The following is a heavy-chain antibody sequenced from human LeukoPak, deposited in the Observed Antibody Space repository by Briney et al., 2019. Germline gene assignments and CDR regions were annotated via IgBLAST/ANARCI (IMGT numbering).Heavy chain of an antibody. D-gene: IGHD2-15*01. CDR2: ISSNGGST. V-gene: IGHV3-64*01. CDR3: ARSGSLDY. Sequence: GRSVRLSCAASGFTFSIYAMHWVRQAPGKGLEYVSAISSNGGSTYYANSVKGRFTISRDKSKNTLYLQMGSLRAEDMAVYYCARSGSLDYWGQGTLVTVSS. J-gene: IGHJ4*02. CDR1: GFTFSIYA.